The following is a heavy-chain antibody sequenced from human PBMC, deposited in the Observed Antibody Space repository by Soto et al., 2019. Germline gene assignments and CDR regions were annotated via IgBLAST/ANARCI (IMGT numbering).Heavy chain of an antibody. Sequence: QVQLVESGGGVVQPGRSLRLSCAASGFTFSSYGMHWVRQAPGKGLEWVAVISYDGSNEYYADSVKGRFTISRDNSKKTLYLQMNSLRPEDTAVYYCAKEQSPDKSGWFRNFDHWGQGTLVSVSS. J-gene: IGHJ4*02. V-gene: IGHV3-30*18. CDR2: ISYDGSNE. D-gene: IGHD6-19*01. CDR3: AKEQSPDKSGWFRNFDH. CDR1: GFTFSSYG.